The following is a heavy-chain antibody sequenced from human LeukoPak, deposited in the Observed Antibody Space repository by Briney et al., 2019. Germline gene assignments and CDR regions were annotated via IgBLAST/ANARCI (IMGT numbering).Heavy chain of an antibody. D-gene: IGHD2-2*01. CDR3: ARDSDIVVVPAALWWFDP. J-gene: IGHJ5*02. Sequence: GASVKVSCKASGYTFTGYYMHWVRQAPGQGLEWMGWINPNSGGTNYAQKFQGRVTMTRDTSINTAYMELSRLRSDDTAVYYCARDSDIVVVPAALWWFDPWGQGTLVTVSS. CDR2: INPNSGGT. V-gene: IGHV1-2*02. CDR1: GYTFTGYY.